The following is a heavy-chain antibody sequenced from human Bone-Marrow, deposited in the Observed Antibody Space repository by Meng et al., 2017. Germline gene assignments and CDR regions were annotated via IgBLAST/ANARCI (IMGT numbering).Heavy chain of an antibody. CDR1: GGSFSGHY. CDR3: ARGRKSTAGWIQLWKLAY. Sequence: VPLPHGVAGRLTPSVPLPPPWSVYGGSFSGHYWTWIRKPPGKGLEWIGEINHSGSTNYNPSLKSRVTISVDTSKNQFSLKLSSVAAADTAVYYCARGRKSTAGWIQLWKLAYWGQGTLVTVSS. V-gene: IGHV4-34*01. D-gene: IGHD5-18*01. J-gene: IGHJ4*02. CDR2: INHSGST.